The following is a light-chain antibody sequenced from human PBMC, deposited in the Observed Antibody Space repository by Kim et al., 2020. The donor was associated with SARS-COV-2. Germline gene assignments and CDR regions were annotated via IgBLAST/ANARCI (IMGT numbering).Light chain of an antibody. CDR2: GAS. V-gene: IGKV1-27*01. J-gene: IGKJ1*01. Sequence: ASVGDRVTITCRASQGISNYLAWYQQKPGEIPKVLIYGASTVQSGVPSRFSGSGSGTDFTLTITSLQPEDVATYYCQKYNSAPQTFGQGTKVEI. CDR3: QKYNSAPQT. CDR1: QGISNY.